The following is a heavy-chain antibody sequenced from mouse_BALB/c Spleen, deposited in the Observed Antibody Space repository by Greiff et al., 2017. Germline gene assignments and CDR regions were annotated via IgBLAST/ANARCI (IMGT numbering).Heavy chain of an antibody. V-gene: IGHV5-9-4*01. D-gene: IGHD1-1*01. Sequence: EVKLMESGGGLVKPGGSPKLSCAASGFTFSSYAMSWVRQSPEKRLEWVAEISSGGSYTYYPDTVTGRVTISRDNAKNTLYLEMSSLRSEDTAMYYCARETVVGYFDYWGQGTTLTVSS. CDR2: ISSGGSYT. CDR1: GFTFSSYA. CDR3: ARETVVGYFDY. J-gene: IGHJ2*01.